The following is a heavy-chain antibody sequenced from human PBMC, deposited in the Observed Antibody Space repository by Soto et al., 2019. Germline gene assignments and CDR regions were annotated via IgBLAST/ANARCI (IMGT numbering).Heavy chain of an antibody. CDR2: ISAYNGNT. D-gene: IGHD2-15*01. CDR1: GYTFTSYG. V-gene: IGHV1-18*04. J-gene: IGHJ6*02. Sequence: ASVKVSCKASGYTFTSYGISWVRQAPGQGLEWMGWISAYNGNTNYAQKLQGRVTMTTDTSTSTAYMELRSVRSDDTAVYYCARDLVVVVAATLDHYYGMDVWGPGATVT. CDR3: ARDLVVVVAATLDHYYGMDV.